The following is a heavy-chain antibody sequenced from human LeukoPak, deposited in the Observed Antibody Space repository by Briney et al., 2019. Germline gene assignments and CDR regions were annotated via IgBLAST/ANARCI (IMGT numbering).Heavy chain of an antibody. CDR1: GFTFSSYS. D-gene: IGHD2-15*01. Sequence: GSLRLSCAASGFTFSSYSMNWVRQAPGKGLEWVSSISSSGSYIYYADSVKGRFTISRDNAKNSLYLQMNSLRAEDTAVYYCARDWFGYCSGGSCYRNRPGAFDIWGQGTMVTVSS. V-gene: IGHV3-21*01. J-gene: IGHJ3*02. CDR3: ARDWFGYCSGGSCYRNRPGAFDI. CDR2: ISSSGSYI.